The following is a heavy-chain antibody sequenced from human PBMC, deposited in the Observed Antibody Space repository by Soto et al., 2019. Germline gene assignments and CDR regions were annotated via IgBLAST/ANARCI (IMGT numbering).Heavy chain of an antibody. Sequence: SVKVSCKASGGTFSSYAISWVRQAPGQGLEWMGGIIPIFGTANYAQKFQGRVTITADESTSTAYMELSSLRSEDTAVYYCARGGKRWLQIPDYWGQGTLVTVSS. J-gene: IGHJ4*02. CDR1: GGTFSSYA. CDR2: IIPIFGTA. CDR3: ARGGKRWLQIPDY. V-gene: IGHV1-69*13. D-gene: IGHD5-12*01.